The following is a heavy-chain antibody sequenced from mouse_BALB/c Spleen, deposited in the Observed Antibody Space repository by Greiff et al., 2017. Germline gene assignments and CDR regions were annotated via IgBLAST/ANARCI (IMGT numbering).Heavy chain of an antibody. CDR3: ARGDGNYFHAMDY. Sequence: EVMLVESGPSLVKPSQTLSLTCSVTGDSITSGYWNWIRKFPGNKLEYMGYISYSGSTYYNPSLKSRISITRDTSKNQYYLQLNSVTTEDTATYYCARGDGNYFHAMDYWGQGTSVTVSS. J-gene: IGHJ4*01. V-gene: IGHV3-8*02. D-gene: IGHD2-1*01. CDR2: ISYSGST. CDR1: GDSITSGY.